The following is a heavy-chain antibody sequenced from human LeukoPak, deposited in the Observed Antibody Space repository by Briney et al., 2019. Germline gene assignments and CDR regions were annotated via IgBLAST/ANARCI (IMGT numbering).Heavy chain of an antibody. CDR2: IGSTGTDR. D-gene: IGHD1-14*01. CDR1: GFSFSSSG. J-gene: IGHJ4*02. Sequence: GGSLRLSCAASGFSFSSSGINWLRQAPEKGLEWVSSIGSTGTDRYYADSVKGRFTISRDNAKNSLYLQMNSLRAEDTAVYYCATETIGRHYDYWGQGTLLTVSS. V-gene: IGHV3-21*01. CDR3: ATETIGRHYDY.